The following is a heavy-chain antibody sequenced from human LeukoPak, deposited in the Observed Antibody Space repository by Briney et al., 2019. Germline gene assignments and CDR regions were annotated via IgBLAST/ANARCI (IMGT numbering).Heavy chain of an antibody. CDR1: GGSFSGYS. J-gene: IGHJ4*02. V-gene: IGHV4-34*01. D-gene: IGHD1-1*01. CDR2: INHSGST. CDR3: ARRTALGPGDF. Sequence: SETLSLTCAVYGGSFSGYSWTWVRQPPGKGLEWTGEINHSGSTNYNPSLKSRLSISVDTSKNQFSLKLSSVTAADTAVYYCARRTALGPGDFWGQGTLVTVSS.